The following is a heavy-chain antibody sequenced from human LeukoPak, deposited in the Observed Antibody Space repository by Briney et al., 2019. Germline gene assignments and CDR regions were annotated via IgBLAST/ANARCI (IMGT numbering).Heavy chain of an antibody. Sequence: GGSLRLSCAASGFTVSSYWMSWVRQAPGKGLEWVANIKQDGSEKYYVDSVKGRFTISRDNAKNSLYLQMNSLRAEDTAVYYCARMHYASPYMDVWGQGTTVTVSS. J-gene: IGHJ6*02. CDR1: GFTVSSYW. CDR2: IKQDGSEK. V-gene: IGHV3-7*04. D-gene: IGHD2-2*01. CDR3: ARMHYASPYMDV.